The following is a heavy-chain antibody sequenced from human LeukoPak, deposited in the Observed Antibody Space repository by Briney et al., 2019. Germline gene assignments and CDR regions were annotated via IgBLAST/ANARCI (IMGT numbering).Heavy chain of an antibody. D-gene: IGHD1-26*01. CDR1: GGSISSSSYY. J-gene: IGHJ4*02. V-gene: IGHV4-39*01. CDR2: IYYSGSP. CDR3: ARHSGGTYYTPLNN. Sequence: SETLSLTCTVSGGSISSSSYYWGWIRQPPGKGLEWIGSIYYSGSPYYNPSLESRVTISVDTSKNQFSLNLSSVNAADTAVYYCARHSGGTYYTPLNNWGQGTLVTVSS.